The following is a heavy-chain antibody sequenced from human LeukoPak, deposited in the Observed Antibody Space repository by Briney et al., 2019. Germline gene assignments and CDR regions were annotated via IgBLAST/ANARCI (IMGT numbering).Heavy chain of an antibody. V-gene: IGHV1-69*13. CDR3: ATETFWSGYPAFDI. D-gene: IGHD3-3*01. CDR1: GGTFSSYA. Sequence: SVKVSCKASGGTFSSYAISWVRQAPGQGLEWMGGIIPIFGTANYAQKFQGRVTITADESTSTAYMELSSLRAEDTAVYYCATETFWSGYPAFDIWGQGTMVTVSS. CDR2: IIPIFGTA. J-gene: IGHJ3*02.